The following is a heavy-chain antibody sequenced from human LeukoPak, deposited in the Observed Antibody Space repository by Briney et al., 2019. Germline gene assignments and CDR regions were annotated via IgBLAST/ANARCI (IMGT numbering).Heavy chain of an antibody. CDR1: GFTFSSYS. Sequence: PGGSLRLSCAASGFTFSSYSMNWVRQAPGKGLEWVSSISSSSSYIYYADSVKGRFTISRDNSKNTLYLQMNSLRAEDTAVYYCARVISSSLAFGIWGQGTMVTVSS. D-gene: IGHD6-6*01. V-gene: IGHV3-21*01. J-gene: IGHJ3*02. CDR2: ISSSSSYI. CDR3: ARVISSSLAFGI.